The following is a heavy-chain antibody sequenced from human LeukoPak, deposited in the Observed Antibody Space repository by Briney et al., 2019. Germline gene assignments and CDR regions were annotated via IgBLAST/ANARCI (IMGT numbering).Heavy chain of an antibody. D-gene: IGHD6-6*01. V-gene: IGHV3-11*01. CDR2: ISSSGSTI. Sequence: GGSLRLSCAASGFTFSDYYMSWIRQAPGKGLEWVSYISSSGSTIYYADSVKGRFTISRDNAKNSLYLQMNSLRAEDTAVYYCAREGFSSSSSMYFDYWGQGTLATVSS. CDR3: AREGFSSSSSMYFDY. CDR1: GFTFSDYY. J-gene: IGHJ4*02.